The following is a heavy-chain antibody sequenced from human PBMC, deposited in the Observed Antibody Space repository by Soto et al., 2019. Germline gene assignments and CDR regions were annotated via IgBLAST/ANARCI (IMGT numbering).Heavy chain of an antibody. CDR2: IIPVFGTA. CDR3: ARTEGYPDSSGYYEGWFDP. V-gene: IGHV1-69*01. J-gene: IGHJ5*02. CDR1: GGTFSTYA. D-gene: IGHD3-22*01. Sequence: QVQLVQSGAEVKKPGSSVKVSCKASGGTFSTYAISWVRQAPGQGLEWMGGIIPVFGTANYAQKFQGRVTITADESTRPAYMELSSLRSEDAAGEYGARTEGYPDSSGYYEGWFDPWGQGTLVTVSS.